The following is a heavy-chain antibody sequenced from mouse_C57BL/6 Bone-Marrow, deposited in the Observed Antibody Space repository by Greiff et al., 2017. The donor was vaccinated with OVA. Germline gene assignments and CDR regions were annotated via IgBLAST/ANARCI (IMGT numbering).Heavy chain of an antibody. J-gene: IGHJ3*01. V-gene: IGHV1-52*01. CDR1: GYTFTSYW. Sequence: QVQLKQPGAELVRPGSSVKLSCKASGYTFTSYWMHWVKQRPIQGLEWIGNIDPSDSETHYNQKFKDKATLTVDKSSSTAYMQLSSLTSEDSAVYYCALYYCGSSPFAYWGQGTLVTVSA. D-gene: IGHD1-1*01. CDR3: ALYYCGSSPFAY. CDR2: IDPSDSET.